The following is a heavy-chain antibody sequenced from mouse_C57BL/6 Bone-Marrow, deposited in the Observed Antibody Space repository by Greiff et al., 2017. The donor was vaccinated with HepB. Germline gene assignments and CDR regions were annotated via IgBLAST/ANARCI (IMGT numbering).Heavy chain of an antibody. J-gene: IGHJ1*03. CDR2: IYPGSGST. D-gene: IGHD1-1*01. CDR3: ARDGSSYGYWYFDV. V-gene: IGHV1-55*01. CDR1: GYTFTSYW. Sequence: QVQLQQPGAELVKPGASVKMSCKASGYTFTSYWITWVKQRPGQGLEWIGDIYPGSGSTNYNEKFKSKATLTVDTSSSTAYMQLSSLTSEDSAVYYCARDGSSYGYWYFDVWGTGTTVTVSS.